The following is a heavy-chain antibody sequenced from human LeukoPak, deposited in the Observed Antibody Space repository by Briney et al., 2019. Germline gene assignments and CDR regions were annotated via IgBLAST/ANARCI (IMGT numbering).Heavy chain of an antibody. V-gene: IGHV4-34*01. CDR3: ARPLWVPAFDI. Sequence: SETLSLTCAVYGGSFSGYYWSWIRQPPGKGLEWIGEINHSGSTNYNPSLKSRVTISVDTSKNQFSLKLSSVTAADTAVYYCARPLWVPAFDIWGQGTMVTVSS. CDR1: GGSFSGYY. J-gene: IGHJ3*02. CDR2: INHSGST. D-gene: IGHD1-26*01.